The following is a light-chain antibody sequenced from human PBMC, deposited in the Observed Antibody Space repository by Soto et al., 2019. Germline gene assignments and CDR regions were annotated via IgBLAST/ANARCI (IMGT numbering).Light chain of an antibody. J-gene: IGKJ1*01. CDR1: QEIGND. V-gene: IGKV1-17*01. CDR2: STY. Sequence: SQMSQAPSSLNASVXXRVTIXCRASQEIGNDLGWYQQKPGNAPKRLIYSTYILKTGVPSRFSGSGSGTDFSLIISILQPEDSAPYCCLQHNYWPRTFGQGTKVDI. CDR3: LQHNYWPRT.